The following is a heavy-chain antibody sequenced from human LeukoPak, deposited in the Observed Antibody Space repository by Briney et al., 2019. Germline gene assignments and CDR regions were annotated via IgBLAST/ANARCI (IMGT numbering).Heavy chain of an antibody. D-gene: IGHD4-17*01. Sequence: GGSLRLSCAASGFTFSSYWMSWVRQAPGKGLEWVANIKQDGSEKYYVDSVKGRFTISRDNAKNSLYLQMNSLRAEDTAVYYCAKDRGYYGDYYYYYMDVWGKGTTVTISS. CDR2: IKQDGSEK. CDR1: GFTFSSYW. J-gene: IGHJ6*03. V-gene: IGHV3-7*01. CDR3: AKDRGYYGDYYYYYMDV.